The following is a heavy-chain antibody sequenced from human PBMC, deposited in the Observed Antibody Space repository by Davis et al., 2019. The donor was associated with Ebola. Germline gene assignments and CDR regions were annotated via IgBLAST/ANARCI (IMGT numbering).Heavy chain of an antibody. V-gene: IGHV3-74*01. CDR2: ITPSGGVT. D-gene: IGHD1-26*01. CDR1: GFTFTNYW. Sequence: GESLKISCAASGFTFTNYWMHWVRQAPGKGLVWVSGITPSGGVTTYADSVKGRFTISRDNAKNSLYLQMNSLRAEDTAFYYCSRRSGARDLNFDYWGPGTLVTVSS. J-gene: IGHJ4*02. CDR3: SRRSGARDLNFDY.